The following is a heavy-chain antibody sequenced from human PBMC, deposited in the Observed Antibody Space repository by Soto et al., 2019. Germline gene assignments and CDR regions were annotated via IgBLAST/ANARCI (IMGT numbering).Heavy chain of an antibody. V-gene: IGHV1-18*01. J-gene: IGHJ4*02. CDR1: GYTFASYA. CDR3: SRDAPPADY. Sequence: QVQLVQSGAEVKKPGASVKVSCKASGYTFASYAISWVRQAPGQGLEWMGWISAYNGNTNYAQKLQGRVTMTTDTSTSTDYMELRSLRSDDTAVYFCSRDAPPADYWGQGTLVTVSS. CDR2: ISAYNGNT.